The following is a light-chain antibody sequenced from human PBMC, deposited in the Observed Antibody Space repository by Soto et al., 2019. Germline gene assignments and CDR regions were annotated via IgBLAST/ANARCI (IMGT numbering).Light chain of an antibody. Sequence: EIVMTQSPATLSVSPGERATLSCRASQSVSSNLAWYQQKPGQAPRLLIYGASTRATGIPARFSGSGSESEFTLTISSLQSEDFAVYYCQQEETFGQGTKVEIK. V-gene: IGKV3-15*01. CDR2: GAS. J-gene: IGKJ1*01. CDR1: QSVSSN. CDR3: QQEET.